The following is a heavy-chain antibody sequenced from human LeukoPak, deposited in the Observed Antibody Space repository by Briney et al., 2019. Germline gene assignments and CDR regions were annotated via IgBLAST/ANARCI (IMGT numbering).Heavy chain of an antibody. J-gene: IGHJ4*02. V-gene: IGHV4-34*01. D-gene: IGHD5-12*01. Sequence: SETLSLTCAVYGGSFSGYYWSWIRQPPGKGLEWIGYIYHSGSTYYNPSLKSRVTISVDRSKNQFSLKLSSVTAADTAVYYCAREDSGYDYKFDYWGQGTLVTVSS. CDR1: GGSFSGYY. CDR3: AREDSGYDYKFDY. CDR2: IYHSGST.